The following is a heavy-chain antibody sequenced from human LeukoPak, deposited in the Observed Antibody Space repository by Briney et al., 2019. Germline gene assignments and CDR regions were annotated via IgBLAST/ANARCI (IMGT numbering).Heavy chain of an antibody. Sequence: PVKVSCKASGGTFSSYAISWVRQAPGQGLEWMGRIIPIFGTANYAQKFQGRVTITTDESTSTAYMELSSLRSEDTAVYYCASGDYYDSSDFDYWGQGTLVTVSP. V-gene: IGHV1-69*05. D-gene: IGHD3-22*01. CDR1: GGTFSSYA. CDR3: ASGDYYDSSDFDY. J-gene: IGHJ4*02. CDR2: IIPIFGTA.